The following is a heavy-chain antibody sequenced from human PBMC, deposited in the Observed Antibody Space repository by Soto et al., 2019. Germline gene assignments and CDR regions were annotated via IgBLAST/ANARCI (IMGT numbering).Heavy chain of an antibody. Sequence: QVQLVQSGAEVKKPGASVKVSCKASGYTFTGYYMHWVRQAPGQGLEWMGWINPNSGGTNYAQNFQGRVTMTRNTSLSTAYMELSRLRSDDTAVYYXXXXPPQMTTAAYYYYGMDVWGQGTTVXV. CDR3: XXXPPQMTTAAYYYYGMDV. CDR2: INPNSGGT. D-gene: IGHD4-17*01. CDR1: GYTFTGYY. V-gene: IGHV1-2*02. J-gene: IGHJ6*02.